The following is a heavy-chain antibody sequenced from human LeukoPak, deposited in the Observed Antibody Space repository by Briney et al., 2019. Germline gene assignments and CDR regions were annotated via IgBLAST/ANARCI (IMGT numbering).Heavy chain of an antibody. D-gene: IGHD3-9*01. Sequence: ASVKVSRKVSVYTLTELSMHWVRQTPGKGLEWMGGFYPEEGETVFAQKFQGRVTMTEDTSTDTAYMELSSLRSEDSAVYYCATDNILTGYSPKYWGQGTLVTVSS. CDR3: ATDNILTGYSPKY. J-gene: IGHJ4*02. CDR1: VYTLTELS. CDR2: FYPEEGET. V-gene: IGHV1-24*01.